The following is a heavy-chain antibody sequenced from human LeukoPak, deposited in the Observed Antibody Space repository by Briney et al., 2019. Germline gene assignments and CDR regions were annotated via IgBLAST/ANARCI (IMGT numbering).Heavy chain of an antibody. Sequence: SETLSLTCTASGGSISSYYWSWIRQPPGKGLEWIGYIYYSGSTNYNPSPKSRVTISVDTSKNQFSLKLSSVTAADTAVYYCARSSYSSSWSDYWGQGTLVTVSS. J-gene: IGHJ4*02. CDR3: ARSSYSSSWSDY. D-gene: IGHD6-13*01. CDR1: GGSISSYY. V-gene: IGHV4-59*12. CDR2: IYYSGST.